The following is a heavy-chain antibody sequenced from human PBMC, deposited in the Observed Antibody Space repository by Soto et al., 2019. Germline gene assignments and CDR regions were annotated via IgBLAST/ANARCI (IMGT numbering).Heavy chain of an antibody. V-gene: IGHV3-23*01. CDR3: TKDQNYTWETDH. D-gene: IGHD1-26*01. Sequence: PGGSLRLSCAASGFTFTNYAMSWVRQAPGTGLQWVSTIGGSGINTYYADSVKDRFTISRDNSKNTLYLQMNSLGAEDTAVYYCTKDQNYTWETDHWGQGTLVTVPS. CDR2: IGGSGINT. CDR1: GFTFTNYA. J-gene: IGHJ4*02.